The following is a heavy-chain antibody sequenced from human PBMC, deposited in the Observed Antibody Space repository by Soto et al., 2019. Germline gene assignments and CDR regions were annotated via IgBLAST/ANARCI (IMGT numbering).Heavy chain of an antibody. CDR2: ISGSGGST. J-gene: IGHJ6*02. Sequence: GGSLRLSCAAYGFTFSSYAMSWVRQAPGKGLEWVSDISGSGGSTYYADSVKGRFTISRDNSKNTLYLQMNSLRAEDTAVYYFSKDLAENCGPLELLDYYYGMYVWGQGTTVTVSS. CDR1: GFTFSSYA. D-gene: IGHD1-7*01. V-gene: IGHV3-23*01. CDR3: SKDLAENCGPLELLDYYYGMYV.